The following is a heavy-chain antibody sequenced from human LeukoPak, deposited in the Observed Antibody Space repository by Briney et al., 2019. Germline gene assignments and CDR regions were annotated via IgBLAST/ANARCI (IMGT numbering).Heavy chain of an antibody. Sequence: GGSLRLSCAASGFSCSSYIMNWIRQAPGKGLEWVSSISSSSSYIYYADSVKGRFTISRDNAKNSLYLQMNSLRAEDTAVYYCARERDRSGAFDIWGQGTMVTVSS. V-gene: IGHV3-21*01. CDR2: ISSSSSYI. CDR3: ARERDRSGAFDI. CDR1: GFSCSSYI. D-gene: IGHD3-22*01. J-gene: IGHJ3*02.